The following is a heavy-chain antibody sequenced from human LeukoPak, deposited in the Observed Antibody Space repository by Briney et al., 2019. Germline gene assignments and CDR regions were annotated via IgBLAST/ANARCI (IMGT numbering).Heavy chain of an antibody. Sequence: ASVKVSCKASGYSFTDYYVHWVRQAPGQGLEWMGWINPNNDDTKYARKFQGRVTMTRDTSITTAYMELSSLTSDDTAVYYCARSRVMDVWGQGTTVTVSS. CDR1: GYSFTDYY. CDR2: INPNNDDT. J-gene: IGHJ6*02. CDR3: ARSRVMDV. V-gene: IGHV1-2*02. D-gene: IGHD5-24*01.